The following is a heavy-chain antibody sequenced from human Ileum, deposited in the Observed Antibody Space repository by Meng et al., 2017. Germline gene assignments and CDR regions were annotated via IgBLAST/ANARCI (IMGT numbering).Heavy chain of an antibody. Sequence: LQGGGHGGVKPPGPLSFTCAASGGSITTNSYWSGVRQSPEKGLEWIGQIDHSGSPYYNPSLKSRVTMSVDKSKSQVSLQLTSVTAADTAVYYCARHGGYYQDYWGQGTLVTVSS. CDR3: ARHGGYYQDY. D-gene: IGHD4-23*01. J-gene: IGHJ4*02. CDR1: GGSITTNSY. V-gene: IGHV4-4*03. CDR2: IDHSGSP.